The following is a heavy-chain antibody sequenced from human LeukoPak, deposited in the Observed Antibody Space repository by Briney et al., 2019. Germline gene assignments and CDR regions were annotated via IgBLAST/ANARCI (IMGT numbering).Heavy chain of an antibody. CDR3: VYSSGWTNFYYYGMDV. J-gene: IGHJ6*02. V-gene: IGHV4-59*08. D-gene: IGHD6-19*01. CDR1: GGSISSYY. CDR2: IYYSGST. Sequence: SETLSLTCTVSGGSISSYYWSWIRQPPGKGLEWIGYIYYSGSTNYNPSLKSRVTISVDTSKNQFSLKLSSVTAADTAVYYCVYSSGWTNFYYYGMDVWGQGTTVTVSS.